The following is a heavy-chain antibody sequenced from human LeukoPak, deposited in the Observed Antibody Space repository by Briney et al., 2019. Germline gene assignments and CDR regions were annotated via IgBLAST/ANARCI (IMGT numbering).Heavy chain of an antibody. J-gene: IGHJ6*02. Sequence: GGSLRLSCAASGFTFSSYAMHWVRQAPGKGLEYVSAISSNGGSTYYANSVKGRFTISRDNSKNTLYLQMGSLRAEDMAVYYCARDQEYCSGGSCSIEYYYYGMDVWGQGTTVTVSS. V-gene: IGHV3-64*01. CDR3: ARDQEYCSGGSCSIEYYYYGMDV. CDR2: ISSNGGST. CDR1: GFTFSSYA. D-gene: IGHD2-15*01.